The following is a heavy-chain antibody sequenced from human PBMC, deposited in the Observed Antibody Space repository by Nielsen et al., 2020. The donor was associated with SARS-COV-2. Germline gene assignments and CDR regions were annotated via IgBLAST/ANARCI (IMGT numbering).Heavy chain of an antibody. Sequence: ASVKVSCKASGYTFTGYYMHWVRQAPGQGLEWMGRINPNSGDTNYAQKFQGRVTMTRDTSISTAYMELSRLRSDDTVVYYCARGATVYFYYYGMDVWGQGTTVTVSS. D-gene: IGHD5-12*01. CDR2: INPNSGDT. J-gene: IGHJ6*02. CDR1: GYTFTGYY. CDR3: ARGATVYFYYYGMDV. V-gene: IGHV1-2*05.